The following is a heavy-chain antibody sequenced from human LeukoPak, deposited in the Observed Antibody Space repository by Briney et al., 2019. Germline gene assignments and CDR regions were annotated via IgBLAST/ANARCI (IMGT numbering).Heavy chain of an antibody. Sequence: ASVKVSCKASGYTFTGYYMHWVRQAPGQGLEWMGWINPNSGGTNYAQKFQGRVTMTRDTSISTAYMELSRLRSDDTAVYYCARVPTMIVVVTTYYFDYWGQGTLVTVSS. D-gene: IGHD3-22*01. CDR3: ARVPTMIVVVTTYYFDY. CDR1: GYTFTGYY. J-gene: IGHJ4*02. CDR2: INPNSGGT. V-gene: IGHV1-2*02.